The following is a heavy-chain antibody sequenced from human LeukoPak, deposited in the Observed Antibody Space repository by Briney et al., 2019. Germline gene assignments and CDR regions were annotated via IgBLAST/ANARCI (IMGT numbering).Heavy chain of an antibody. V-gene: IGHV3-23*01. CDR1: GFTFSSYA. J-gene: IGHJ4*02. CDR3: AKGGYGGYSGYVGYFDY. CDR2: ISGSGGST. Sequence: GGSLRLSCAASGFTFSSYAMSWVRQAPGKGLEWVSAISGSGGSTYYADSVKGRFTISRDNSKNTLYLQMNSLRAEDTAVYYCAKGGYGGYSGYVGYFDYWGQGTLVTVSS. D-gene: IGHD5-12*01.